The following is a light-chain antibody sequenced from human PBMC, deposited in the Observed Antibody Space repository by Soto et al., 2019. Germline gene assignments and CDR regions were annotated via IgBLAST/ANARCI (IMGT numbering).Light chain of an antibody. V-gene: IGKV3D-20*02. CDR1: QSVSSSY. J-gene: IGKJ5*01. CDR2: DAS. CDR3: QQRSNWPIT. Sequence: EIVLTQSRGTLSFSREQAAPLFCSASQSVSSSYLAWYQQKPGQAPRLLIYDASSRATGIPARFSGSGSGTDFTLTISSLEPQDFAVYYCQQRSNWPITFGQGTRLKIK.